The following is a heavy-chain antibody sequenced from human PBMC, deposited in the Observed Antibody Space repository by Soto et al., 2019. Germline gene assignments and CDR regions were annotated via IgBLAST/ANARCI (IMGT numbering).Heavy chain of an antibody. V-gene: IGHV4-39*01. Sequence: SETLSLTCTVSGGSISSGFYYWSWIRQHPGKGLEWIGYIYYSGSTYYNPSLKSRVTISVDTSKNQFSLKLSSVTAADTAVYYCARKDVVPAAMLGAFDIWGQGTMVTVS. CDR3: ARKDVVPAAMLGAFDI. J-gene: IGHJ3*02. CDR1: GGSISSGFYY. D-gene: IGHD2-2*01. CDR2: IYYSGST.